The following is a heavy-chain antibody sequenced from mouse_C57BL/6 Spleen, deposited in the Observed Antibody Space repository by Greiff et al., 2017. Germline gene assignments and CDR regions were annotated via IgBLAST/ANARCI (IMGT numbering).Heavy chain of an antibody. CDR1: GYTFTSYW. J-gene: IGHJ1*03. CDR3: AKYGSSSYWYFDV. CDR2: IHPNSGST. V-gene: IGHV1-64*01. Sequence: QVQLQQPGAELVKPGASVKLSCKASGYTFTSYWMHWVKQRPGQGLEWIGKIHPNSGSTNYNEKFKSKATLTVDKSSSTAYMQLSSLTSEDSAVYYCAKYGSSSYWYFDVWGTGTTVTVSS. D-gene: IGHD1-1*01.